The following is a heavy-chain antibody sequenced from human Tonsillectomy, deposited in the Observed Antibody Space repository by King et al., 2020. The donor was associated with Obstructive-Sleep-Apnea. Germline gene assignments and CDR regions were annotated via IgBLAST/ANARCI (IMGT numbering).Heavy chain of an antibody. J-gene: IGHJ4*02. D-gene: IGHD5-12*01. CDR2: IKQDGSEK. V-gene: IGHV3-7*01. CDR3: ARDWGSGYDTFDY. CDR1: GFTFCSYW. Sequence: VQLVESGGGLVQPGGSLRLSCAASGFTFCSYWMSWVRQAPGKGLEGVANIKQDGSEKYYVDSVKGRFTISRDNAKNTLYLQMNSLRAEDTAVYYCARDWGSGYDTFDYWGQGTLVTVSS.